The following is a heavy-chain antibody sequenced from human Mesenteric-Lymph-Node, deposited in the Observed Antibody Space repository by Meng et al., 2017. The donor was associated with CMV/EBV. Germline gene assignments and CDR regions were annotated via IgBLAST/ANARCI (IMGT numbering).Heavy chain of an antibody. CDR2: ISAYNGNT. CDR3: ARATELRFLEYFDY. V-gene: IGHV1-18*04. Sequence: ASVKVSCKASGYTLTDSFMHWVRQAPGQGLEWMGWISAYNGNTNYAQKLQGRVTMTTDTSTSTAYMELRSLRSDDTAVYYCARATELRFLEYFDYWGQGTLVTVSS. CDR1: GYTLTDSF. D-gene: IGHD3-3*01. J-gene: IGHJ4*02.